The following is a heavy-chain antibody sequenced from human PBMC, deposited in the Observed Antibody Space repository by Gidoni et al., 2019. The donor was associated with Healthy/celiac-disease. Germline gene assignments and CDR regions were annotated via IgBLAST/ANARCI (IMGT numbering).Heavy chain of an antibody. CDR2: IYWNDDK. Sequence: QITLKESGPTLVKPTQTLTLTCTFSGFSLSPSGVGVGWIRQPPGKALEWLALIYWNDDKRYSPSLKSRLTITKDTSKNQVVLTMTNMDPVDTATYYCAHSSRAVAGTWDYYYYGMDVWGQGTTVTVSS. D-gene: IGHD6-19*01. V-gene: IGHV2-5*01. CDR3: AHSSRAVAGTWDYYYYGMDV. J-gene: IGHJ6*02. CDR1: GFSLSPSGVG.